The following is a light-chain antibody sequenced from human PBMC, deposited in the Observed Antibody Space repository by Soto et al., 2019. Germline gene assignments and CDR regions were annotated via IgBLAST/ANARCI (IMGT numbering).Light chain of an antibody. J-gene: IGKJ1*01. CDR3: QQYGSSPRT. CDR1: QSVSSNF. CDR2: GAS. V-gene: IGKV3-20*01. Sequence: EIVLTQSPGTLSLSTGERAPLSCRASQSVSSNFLAWYQQRSGQAPRLLIYGASSRATGIPDRFSASGSGTDFTLTISRLEPEDFAVYYCQQYGSSPRTFGQGTKVDIK.